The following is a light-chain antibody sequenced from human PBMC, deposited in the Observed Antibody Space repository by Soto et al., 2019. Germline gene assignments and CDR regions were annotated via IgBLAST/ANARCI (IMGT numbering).Light chain of an antibody. V-gene: IGKV1-39*01. CDR2: AAS. J-gene: IGKJ2*01. CDR1: QTVSSY. Sequence: DIPMTQSPSSLSASVGDRVTITCRASQTVSSYVNWYQQKPGEAPKLLVYAASSLQGGVPSRFSGSASGTDFTLTISSLQPEDFATYYCQQTYSNPYTFGQGTKLEIK. CDR3: QQTYSNPYT.